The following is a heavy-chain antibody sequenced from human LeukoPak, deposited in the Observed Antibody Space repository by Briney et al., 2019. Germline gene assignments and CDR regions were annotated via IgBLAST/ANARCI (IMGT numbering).Heavy chain of an antibody. D-gene: IGHD5-12*01. CDR1: GYILTNYG. Sequence: GASVKVSCSSPGYILTNYGIYWVRQAPGQGLEWMGWINTYNGETDYAQNFQGRVTMTTDTSTSTAYMDLRSLTSDDTAVYYCARGRLWVSGYKDYLDYWGQGTLVTVSS. CDR3: ARGRLWVSGYKDYLDY. CDR2: INTYNGET. J-gene: IGHJ4*02. V-gene: IGHV1-18*01.